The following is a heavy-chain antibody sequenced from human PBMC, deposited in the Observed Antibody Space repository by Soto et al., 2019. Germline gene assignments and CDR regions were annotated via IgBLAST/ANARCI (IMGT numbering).Heavy chain of an antibody. CDR1: GYTFTSYD. CDR2: MNPNSGNT. CDR3: ARGVSGSYPCDY. V-gene: IGHV1-8*01. J-gene: IGHJ4*02. Sequence: CKASGYTFTSYDINWVRQATGQGLEWMGWMNPNSGNTGYAQKFQGRVTMTRNTSISTAYMELSSLRSEDTAVYYCARGVSGSYPCDYWGQGTLVTVSS. D-gene: IGHD1-26*01.